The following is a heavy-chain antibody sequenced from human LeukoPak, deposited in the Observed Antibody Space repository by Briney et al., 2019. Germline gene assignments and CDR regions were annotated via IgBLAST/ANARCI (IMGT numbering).Heavy chain of an antibody. CDR3: ARGKYGYGYGVSFIFDY. D-gene: IGHD5-18*01. CDR2: IYSGGST. V-gene: IGHV3-66*02. CDR1: GFTVSSNY. J-gene: IGHJ4*02. Sequence: GGSLRLSCAASGFTVSSNYMSWVRQAPGKGLEWVSLIYSGGSTYYADSVKGRFTISRDNSKNTLYLQMNSLRAEDTAVYYCARGKYGYGYGVSFIFDYWGQGTLVTVSS.